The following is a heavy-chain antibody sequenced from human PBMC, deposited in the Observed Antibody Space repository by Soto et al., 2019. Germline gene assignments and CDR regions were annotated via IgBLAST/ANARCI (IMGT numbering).Heavy chain of an antibody. J-gene: IGHJ6*02. CDR2: ISDGGERT. V-gene: IGHV3-23*01. D-gene: IGHD3-3*01. CDR1: GFTFSDYV. Sequence: EVQLLESGGDLVQPGGSLRLSCVASGFTFSDYVMSWVRQVPGKGLEWVSSISDGGERTDYRDSVRGRFTISRDNARFTLHLQMNSLRVDDTAICFCARDRSTDFGLDVWGQGTTVTVSS. CDR3: ARDRSTDFGLDV.